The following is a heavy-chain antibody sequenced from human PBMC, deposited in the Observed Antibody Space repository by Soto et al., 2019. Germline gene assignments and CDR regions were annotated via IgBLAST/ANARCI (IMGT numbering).Heavy chain of an antibody. CDR2: MNPNSGNT. CDR1: GGTFSSYA. Sequence: ASVKVSCKASGGTFSSYAISWVRQATGQGLEWMGWMNPNSGNTGYAQKFQGRVTMTRNTSISTAYMELSSLRSEDTAVYYCARGNYDILTGYLDAFDIWSQGTMVTVSS. CDR3: ARGNYDILTGYLDAFDI. D-gene: IGHD3-9*01. J-gene: IGHJ3*02. V-gene: IGHV1-8*02.